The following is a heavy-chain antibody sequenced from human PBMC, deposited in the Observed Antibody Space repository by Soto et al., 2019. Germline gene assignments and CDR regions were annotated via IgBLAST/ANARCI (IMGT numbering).Heavy chain of an antibody. V-gene: IGHV5-51*01. Sequence: EVQLVQSGAEVKKPGESLQISCEGSGYPFSYFWIAWVRQMPGKGLEWMGIIYPSDSDTRYSPSFQGQVTISADKSTNPAYLQWSSLKASDTAMYYCARSDYDSRAYFGQTGKFEYWGQGTKVTDSS. J-gene: IGHJ4*02. CDR3: ARSDYDSRAYFGQTGKFEY. CDR2: IYPSDSDT. CDR1: GYPFSYFW. D-gene: IGHD3-22*01.